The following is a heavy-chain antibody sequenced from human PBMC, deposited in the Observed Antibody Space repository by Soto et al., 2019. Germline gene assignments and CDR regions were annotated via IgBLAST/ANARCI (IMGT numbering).Heavy chain of an antibody. Sequence: QVQLVESGGGVVQPGRSLRLSCAASGFTFSSYAMHWVRQAPGKGLERVAVISYDGSNKYYADSVKGRFTISRDNSKNTLYLQMTSLRAEDTAVYYCARVGSSQYCSGGSCYSRYFDYWGQGTLVTVSS. J-gene: IGHJ4*02. D-gene: IGHD2-15*01. CDR2: ISYDGSNK. CDR1: GFTFSSYA. V-gene: IGHV3-30-3*01. CDR3: ARVGSSQYCSGGSCYSRYFDY.